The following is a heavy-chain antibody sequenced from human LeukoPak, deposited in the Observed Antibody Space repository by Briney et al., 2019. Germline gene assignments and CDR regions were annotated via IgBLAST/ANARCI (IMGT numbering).Heavy chain of an antibody. D-gene: IGHD1-20*01. V-gene: IGHV3-11*01. CDR1: GFTFSDYY. J-gene: IGHJ4*02. CDR3: ARRRYNWNAIDY. CDR2: ISSSGSTI. Sequence: PGRSLRLSCAASGFTFSDYYMSWIRQAPGKGLEWVSYISSSGSTIYYADSVKGRFTISRDNAKNSLYLQMNSLRAEDTAVYFCARRRYNWNAIDYWGQGTLVTASS.